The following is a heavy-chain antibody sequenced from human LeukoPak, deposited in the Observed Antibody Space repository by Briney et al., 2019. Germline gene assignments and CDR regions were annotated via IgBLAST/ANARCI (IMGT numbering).Heavy chain of an antibody. V-gene: IGHV1-69*05. CDR1: GGTFSSYA. Sequence: ASVKVSCKASGGTFSSYAISWVRQAPGQGLEWMGGIIPIFGTANYAQKFQGRVTITTDESTSTAYMELSSLRSDDTAVYYCARVLFEGGGFGELLPFDYWGQGTLVTVSS. CDR3: ARVLFEGGGFGELLPFDY. D-gene: IGHD3-10*01. J-gene: IGHJ4*02. CDR2: IIPIFGTA.